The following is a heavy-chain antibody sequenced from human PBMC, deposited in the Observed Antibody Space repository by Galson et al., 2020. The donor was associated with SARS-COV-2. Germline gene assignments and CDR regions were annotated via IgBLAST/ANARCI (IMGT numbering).Heavy chain of an antibody. CDR3: AKGSCTSTSCYAGVYFDL. Sequence: GGSLRLSSAASGFTLSNYAMNWVRQAPGKGLEWVSSLGISGLTTYYADSVRGRLTISRDRSKNTLYLQVNNLRAEDTAVYYCAKGSCTSTSCYAGVYFDLWGRGTLVTVSS. V-gene: IGHV3-23*01. CDR1: GFTLSNYA. J-gene: IGHJ2*01. CDR2: LGISGLTT. D-gene: IGHD2-2*01.